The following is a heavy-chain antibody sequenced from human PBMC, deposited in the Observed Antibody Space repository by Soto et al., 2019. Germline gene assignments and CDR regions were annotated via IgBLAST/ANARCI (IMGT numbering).Heavy chain of an antibody. Sequence: ASVKVSCKASGYTFTRYDINWVRQATGQGLEWMGWMNPNSGNTGYAHKFQGRVTMTRNTTISTAYMELSSLRSEDTAVYYCARNRTGYSYGRHYYYYYGMDVWGQGTTVTVSS. D-gene: IGHD5-18*01. CDR3: ARNRTGYSYGRHYYYYYGMDV. V-gene: IGHV1-8*01. CDR2: MNPNSGNT. CDR1: GYTFTRYD. J-gene: IGHJ6*02.